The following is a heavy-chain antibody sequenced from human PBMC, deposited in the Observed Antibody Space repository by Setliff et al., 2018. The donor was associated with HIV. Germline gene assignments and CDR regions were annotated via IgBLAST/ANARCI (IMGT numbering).Heavy chain of an antibody. V-gene: IGHV1-2*02. D-gene: IGHD3-10*02. CDR2: INPNGGDT. CDR1: GYTFIGHY. CDR3: ARDMFEIWERSLAKGDEFDP. J-gene: IGHJ5*02. Sequence: ASVKVSCKASGYTFIGHYIHWVRQAPGQGLEWMGWINPNGGDTKYAQKFQDRVSLTRDTSLSTAYMELSSLTSDDTAIYYCARDMFEIWERSLAKGDEFDPWGQGSLVTVSS.